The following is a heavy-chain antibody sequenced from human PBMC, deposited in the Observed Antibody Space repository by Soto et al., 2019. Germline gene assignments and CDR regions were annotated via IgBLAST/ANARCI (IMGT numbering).Heavy chain of an antibody. D-gene: IGHD3-10*01. CDR2: IYHSGST. Sequence: TLSLTCAVSGGSISSGGYSWSWIRQPPGKGLEWIGYIYHSGSTYYNPSLKSRVTISVDRSKNQFSLKLSSVTAAYTAVYYCARDPYGSGSYYNYWGQGTLVTASS. CDR1: GGSISSGGYS. V-gene: IGHV4-30-2*01. CDR3: ARDPYGSGSYYNY. J-gene: IGHJ4*02.